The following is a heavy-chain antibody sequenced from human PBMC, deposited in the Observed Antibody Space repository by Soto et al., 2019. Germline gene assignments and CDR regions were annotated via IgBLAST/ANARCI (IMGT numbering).Heavy chain of an antibody. CDR1: GFTFSSYG. Sequence: PGGSLRLSCAAYGFTFSSYGMHWVRQAPGKGLEWVAVIWYDGGNKYYADSVKGRFTISRDNSKNTLYLQMNSLRAEDTAVYYCARAESSVGPTYWGQGTLVTVSS. D-gene: IGHD1-26*01. V-gene: IGHV3-33*01. CDR2: IWYDGGNK. J-gene: IGHJ4*02. CDR3: ARAESSVGPTY.